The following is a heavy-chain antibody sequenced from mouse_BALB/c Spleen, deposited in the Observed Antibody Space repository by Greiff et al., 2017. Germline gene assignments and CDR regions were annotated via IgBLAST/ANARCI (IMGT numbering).Heavy chain of an antibody. D-gene: IGHD1-1*01. Sequence: EVQLQESGGGLVQPGGSRKLSCAASGFTFSSFGMHWVRQAPEKGLEWVAYISSGSSTIYYADTVKGRFTISRDNPKNTLFLQMTSLRSEDTAMYYCARDYGSYYFDYWGQGTTLTVSS. J-gene: IGHJ2*01. CDR2: ISSGSSTI. CDR1: GFTFSSFG. CDR3: ARDYGSYYFDY. V-gene: IGHV5-17*02.